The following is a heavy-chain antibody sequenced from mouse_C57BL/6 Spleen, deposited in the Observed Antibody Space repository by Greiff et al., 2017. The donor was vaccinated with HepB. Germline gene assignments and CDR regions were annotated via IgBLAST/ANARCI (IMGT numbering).Heavy chain of an antibody. CDR3: ARHFYGNYLYYAMDY. D-gene: IGHD2-1*01. V-gene: IGHV5-6*01. CDR1: GFTFSSYG. J-gene: IGHJ4*01. Sequence: EVKLVESGGDLVKPGGSLKLSCAASGFTFSSYGMSWVRQTPDKRLEWVATISSGGSYTYYPDSVKGRCTVSRDNATNTLYMQMSSLKSEDTAMYYCARHFYGNYLYYAMDYWGQGTSFTVSS. CDR2: ISSGGSYT.